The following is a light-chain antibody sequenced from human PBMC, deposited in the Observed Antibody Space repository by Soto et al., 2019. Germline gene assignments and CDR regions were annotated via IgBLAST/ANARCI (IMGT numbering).Light chain of an antibody. CDR3: SSYTTSSTHWV. Sequence: QSALPQPASVSGSPGQSITISCTGTSSDVGGYNYVSWYQQHPGKAPKLKIFEVSNRPSGFSNRFSGSKSGNTASLTISGLQGEDEADYYCSSYTTSSTHWVFGGRTKRTVL. V-gene: IGLV2-14*01. J-gene: IGLJ3*02. CDR2: EVS. CDR1: SSDVGGYNY.